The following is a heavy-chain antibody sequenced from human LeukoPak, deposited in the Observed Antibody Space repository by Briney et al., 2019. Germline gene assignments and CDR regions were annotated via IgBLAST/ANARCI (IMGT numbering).Heavy chain of an antibody. V-gene: IGHV3-23*01. CDR2: ISGSGDST. J-gene: IGHJ4*02. CDR3: AKRTAPYATFYGIDH. Sequence: GGSLRLSCAASGFTFSSYGMSWVRQAPGKGLEWVSAISGSGDSTYYAGSVKGRVTISRDNSKNTLYLQMNSLRAEDTAVYYCAKRTAPYATFYGIDHWGQGTLVTVSS. D-gene: IGHD2-15*01. CDR1: GFTFSSYG.